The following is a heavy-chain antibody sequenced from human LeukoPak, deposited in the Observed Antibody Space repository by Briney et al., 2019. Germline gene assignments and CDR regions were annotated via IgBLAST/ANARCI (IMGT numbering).Heavy chain of an antibody. Sequence: GGSLRLSCAASGFTFSSYEMNWVRQAPGKGLEWVSYISSSGSTIYYADSVRGRSTISRDNAKNSLYLQMNSLRAEDTAVYYCAELGITMIGGVWGKGTTVTISS. J-gene: IGHJ6*04. CDR3: AELGITMIGGV. D-gene: IGHD3-10*02. CDR1: GFTFSSYE. CDR2: ISSSGSTI. V-gene: IGHV3-48*03.